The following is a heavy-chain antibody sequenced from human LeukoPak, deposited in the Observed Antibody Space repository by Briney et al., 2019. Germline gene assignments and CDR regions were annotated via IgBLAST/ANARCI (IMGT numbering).Heavy chain of an antibody. CDR1: GGSFSDYY. J-gene: IGHJ6*03. V-gene: IGHV4-34*01. D-gene: IGHD6-19*01. CDR3: ARGEGTLAGRRWPYSFYYYVDV. CDR2: INRSGAT. Sequence: PSETLSLTCVVYGGSFSDYYWTWVRQPPGKGLERIGEINRSGATKYNPSLKSRVTISIDASNNQFSLKLNSVTAADTAVYYCARGEGTLAGRRWPYSFYYYVDVWGKGTTVTVSS.